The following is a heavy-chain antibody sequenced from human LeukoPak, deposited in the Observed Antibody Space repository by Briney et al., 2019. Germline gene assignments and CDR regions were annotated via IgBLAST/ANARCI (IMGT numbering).Heavy chain of an antibody. CDR3: ARDPNGSGSYFAAFDI. Sequence: ASVKVSCKASGYTFTSYYMHWVRQAPGQGLEWMGWINPNSGGTNYAQKFQGRVTMTRDTSISTAYMELSRLRSDDTAVYYCARDPNGSGSYFAAFDIWGQGTMVTVSS. V-gene: IGHV1-2*02. D-gene: IGHD3-10*01. CDR1: GYTFTSYY. J-gene: IGHJ3*02. CDR2: INPNSGGT.